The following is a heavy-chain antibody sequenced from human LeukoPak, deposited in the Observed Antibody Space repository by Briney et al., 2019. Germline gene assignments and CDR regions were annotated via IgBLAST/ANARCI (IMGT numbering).Heavy chain of an antibody. V-gene: IGHV1-69*06. CDR3: ARGLVPPPLGYYYGMDV. Sequence: ASVNLSCKASGGTFSSYAISWVRQAPGQGLEWMGGIIPIFGTANYAQKFQGRVTITADKSTSTAYMELSSLGSEDTAVYYCARGLVPPPLGYYYGMDVWGQGTTVTVSS. D-gene: IGHD1-26*01. CDR2: IIPIFGTA. J-gene: IGHJ6*02. CDR1: GGTFSSYA.